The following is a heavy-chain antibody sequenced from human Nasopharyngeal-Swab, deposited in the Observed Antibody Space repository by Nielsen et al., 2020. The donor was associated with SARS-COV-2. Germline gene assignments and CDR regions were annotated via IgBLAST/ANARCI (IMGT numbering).Heavy chain of an antibody. Sequence: ASVKVSYKASGYTFTGYYMHWVRQAPGQGLEWMGRINPNSGGTNYAQKFQGRVTMTRDTSISTAYMELSRLRSDDTAVYYCAAPGGYCSSTSCYRAAYYYYYGMDVWGQGTTVTVSS. J-gene: IGHJ6*02. D-gene: IGHD2-2*02. CDR1: GYTFTGYY. CDR3: AAPGGYCSSTSCYRAAYYYYYGMDV. CDR2: INPNSGGT. V-gene: IGHV1-2*06.